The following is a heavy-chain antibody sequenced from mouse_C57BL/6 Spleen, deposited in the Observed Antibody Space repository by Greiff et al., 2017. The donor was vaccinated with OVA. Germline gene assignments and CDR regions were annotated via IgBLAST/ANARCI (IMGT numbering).Heavy chain of an antibody. D-gene: IGHD1-2*01. CDR1: GYTFTDYE. V-gene: IGHV1-15*01. J-gene: IGHJ3*01. CDR2: IDPETGGT. Sequence: QVQLKESGAELVRPGASVTLSCKASGYTFTDYEMHWVKQTPVHGLEWIGAIDPETGGTAYNQKFKGKAILTADKSSSTAYMELRSLTSEDSAVYYCTRSYYGAWFAYWGQGTLVTVSA. CDR3: TRSYYGAWFAY.